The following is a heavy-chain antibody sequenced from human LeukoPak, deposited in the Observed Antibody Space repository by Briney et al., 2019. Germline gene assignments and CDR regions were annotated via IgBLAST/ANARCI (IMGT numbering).Heavy chain of an antibody. Sequence: ASVKVSCKASGYTFTSYDINWVRQATGQGLEWMGWTNPNSGNTGYAQKFQGRVTITRNTSISTAYMELSSLRSEDTAVYYCARAQDYYDSSGYPPVYYYYYMDVWGKGTTVTVSS. J-gene: IGHJ6*03. D-gene: IGHD3-22*01. V-gene: IGHV1-8*03. CDR3: ARAQDYYDSSGYPPVYYYYYMDV. CDR1: GYTFTSYD. CDR2: TNPNSGNT.